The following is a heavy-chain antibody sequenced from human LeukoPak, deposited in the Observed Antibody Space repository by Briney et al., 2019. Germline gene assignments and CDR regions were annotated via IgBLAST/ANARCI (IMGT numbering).Heavy chain of an antibody. V-gene: IGHV5-51*01. Sequence: GESLKISCKGSAYSFSIYWIGWVRQMPGKGLEWMGIIYPDDSDTRYSPSFQGQVTISADKSISTAYLQWSSLKASDTAMYYCAIGGYCSGGSCLGDAFDIWGQGTMVTVSS. J-gene: IGHJ3*02. CDR2: IYPDDSDT. D-gene: IGHD2-15*01. CDR3: AIGGYCSGGSCLGDAFDI. CDR1: AYSFSIYW.